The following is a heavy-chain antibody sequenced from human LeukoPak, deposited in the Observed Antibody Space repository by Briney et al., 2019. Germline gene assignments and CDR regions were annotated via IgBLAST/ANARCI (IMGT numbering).Heavy chain of an antibody. CDR1: GSTFTSYG. CDR2: ISAYNGNT. J-gene: IGHJ6*03. D-gene: IGHD4-17*01. Sequence: GASVKPSCKASGSTFTSYGITWGRRAPGLRLECWGWISAYNGNTNYAQKLQGRVTMTTDTSTSTAYMELRSLRSDDTAVYYCARGATGDYEGYYYYMDVWGKGTTVTVSS. CDR3: ARGATGDYEGYYYYMDV. V-gene: IGHV1-18*01.